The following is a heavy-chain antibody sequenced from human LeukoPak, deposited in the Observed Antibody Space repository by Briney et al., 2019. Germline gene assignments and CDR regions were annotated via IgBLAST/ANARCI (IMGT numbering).Heavy chain of an antibody. CDR2: INPSGGST. J-gene: IGHJ4*02. CDR1: GYTFTSYC. Sequence: ALVKASCKASGYTFTSYCMHWVRQAPGQGLEWMGIINPSGGSTSYAQKFQGRVTMTRDTSTSTVYMELSSLRSEDTAVYYCARAGIAVAGVRFDYWGQGTLVTVSS. D-gene: IGHD6-19*01. CDR3: ARAGIAVAGVRFDY. V-gene: IGHV1-46*01.